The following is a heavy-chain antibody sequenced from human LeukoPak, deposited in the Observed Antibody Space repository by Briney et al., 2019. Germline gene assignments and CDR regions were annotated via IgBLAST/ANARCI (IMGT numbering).Heavy chain of an antibody. D-gene: IGHD3-10*02. V-gene: IGHV3-11*04. CDR3: AELGITMIGGV. CDR1: GVTFHEYY. CDR2: ISSNGRTR. J-gene: IGHJ6*04. Sequence: GGSLRLSCAASGVTFHEYYMSWVRQAPGKGLEWVSYISSNGRTRDYANSVKGRFAISRDNVRQLVLLQMYSLRAEDTAVYYCAELGITMIGGVWGKGTTVTISS.